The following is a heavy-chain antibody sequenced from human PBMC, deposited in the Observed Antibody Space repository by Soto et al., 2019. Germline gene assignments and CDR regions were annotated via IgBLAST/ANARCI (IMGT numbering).Heavy chain of an antibody. D-gene: IGHD1-26*01. CDR1: GFTFSRYA. CDR2: ISYDGNNE. Sequence: VQLVESGGGLVKPGGSLRLSCAASGFTFSRYAMHWVRQAPGKGLDWVAVISYDGNNEKYADSVKGRFTISRDNSKRPLYLHMNRLRAEDTAVYYCASMLGSGVGELRNWFNPWCQGTLLTASS. J-gene: IGHJ5*02. CDR3: ASMLGSGVGELRNWFNP. V-gene: IGHV3-30-3*01.